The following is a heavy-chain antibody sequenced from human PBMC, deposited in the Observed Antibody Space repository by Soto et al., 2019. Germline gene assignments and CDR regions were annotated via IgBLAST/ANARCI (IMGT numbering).Heavy chain of an antibody. Sequence: PGESLKISCQGSGYRFSTYWIHWVRQLPGKGLEPVGIISPADSDTTYSPSFQGQVTMSAHKPPSPTYLQCSSMKSSDTARYFSARRYIAAPAKAFDLWGKGPTVTV. CDR3: ARRYIAAPAKAFDL. V-gene: IGHV5-51*01. D-gene: IGHD6-13*01. CDR2: ISPADSDT. J-gene: IGHJ6*03. CDR1: GYRFSTYW.